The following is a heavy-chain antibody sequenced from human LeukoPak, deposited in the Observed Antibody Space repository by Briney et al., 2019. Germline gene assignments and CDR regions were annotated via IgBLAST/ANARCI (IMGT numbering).Heavy chain of an antibody. Sequence: ASVKVSCKASGYTFTVYYMHWVRQAPGQGLEWTGRINPNSGGTNYAQKFQGRVTMTRDTSISTAYMELSRLRSDDTAVYYCARQYSSPSNSDFDYWGQGTLVAVSS. J-gene: IGHJ4*02. CDR2: INPNSGGT. CDR3: ARQYSSPSNSDFDY. CDR1: GYTFTVYY. D-gene: IGHD6-13*01. V-gene: IGHV1-2*06.